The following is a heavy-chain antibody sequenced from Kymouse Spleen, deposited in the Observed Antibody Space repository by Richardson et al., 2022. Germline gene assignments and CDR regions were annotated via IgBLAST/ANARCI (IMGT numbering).Heavy chain of an antibody. J-gene: IGHJ6*02. CDR3: ARSITMVRGPPSYYYYGMDV. V-gene: IGHV1-69*05. CDR1: GGTFSSYA. CDR2: IIPIFGTA. Sequence: QVQLVQSGAEVKKPGSSVKVSCKASGGTFSSYAISWVRQAPGQGLEWMGGIIPIFGTANYAQKFQGRVTITTDESTSTAYMELSSLRSEDTAVYYCARSITMVRGPPSYYYYGMDVWGQGTTVTVSS. D-gene: IGHD3-10*01.